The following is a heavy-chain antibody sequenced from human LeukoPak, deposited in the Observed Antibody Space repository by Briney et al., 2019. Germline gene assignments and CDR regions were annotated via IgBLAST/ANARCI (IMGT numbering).Heavy chain of an antibody. CDR1: GGSISSYY. CDR3: ARTVTATTRIFDY. V-gene: IGHV4-59*01. J-gene: IGHJ4*02. D-gene: IGHD2-21*02. CDR2: IYYSGST. Sequence: SETLSLTCTVSGGSISSYYWSWIRQPPGKGLEWIGYIYYSGSTNYNPSLKSRVTISVDTSKNQFSLKLSSVTAADTAVYYCARTVTATTRIFDYWGQGTLVTVSS.